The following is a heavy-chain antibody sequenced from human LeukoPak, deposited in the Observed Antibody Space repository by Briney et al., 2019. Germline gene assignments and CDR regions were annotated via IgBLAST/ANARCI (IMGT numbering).Heavy chain of an antibody. D-gene: IGHD2-15*01. CDR1: GFTFSSYG. V-gene: IGHV3-30*18. CDR2: ISYDGSNK. Sequence: PGGSLRLSCAASGFTFSSYGMHWVRQAPGKGLEWVAVISYDGSNKYYADSVKGRFTISRDNSKNTLYLQMNSLRAEDTAVYYCAKGVRPVVAATYFDYWGQGTLVTVS. J-gene: IGHJ4*02. CDR3: AKGVRPVVAATYFDY.